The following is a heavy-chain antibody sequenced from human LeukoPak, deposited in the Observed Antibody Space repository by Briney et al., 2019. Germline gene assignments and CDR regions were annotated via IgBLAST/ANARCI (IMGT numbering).Heavy chain of an antibody. CDR3: ARDLGQVVGDY. Sequence: SETLSLTCAVYGGSFSGYYWSWIRQPPGKGLEWIGEINHSGSTNYNPSLKSRVTISVDTSKNQFSLKLSSVTAADTAVYYCARDLGQVVGDYWGQGTLVTVSS. CDR1: GGSFSGYY. J-gene: IGHJ4*02. D-gene: IGHD3-22*01. V-gene: IGHV4-34*01. CDR2: INHSGST.